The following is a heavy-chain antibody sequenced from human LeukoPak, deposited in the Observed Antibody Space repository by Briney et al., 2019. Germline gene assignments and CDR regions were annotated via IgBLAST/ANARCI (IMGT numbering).Heavy chain of an antibody. CDR3: ARGYGYVWGRDGY. V-gene: IGHV4-34*01. Sequence: SETLSLTCAVYGDFTSGYYLSWIRQPPGKGLEWMGEISHSGSTNYSPSLESRVTMSVDAPKNQISLKLNSLTAADTAVYYCARGYGYVWGRDGYWSQGTLVTVSS. J-gene: IGHJ4*02. D-gene: IGHD3-16*01. CDR1: GDFTSGYY. CDR2: ISHSGST.